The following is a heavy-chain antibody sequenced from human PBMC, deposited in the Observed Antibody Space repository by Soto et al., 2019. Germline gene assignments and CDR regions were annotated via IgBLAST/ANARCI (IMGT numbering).Heavy chain of an antibody. CDR2: IKQDGNEK. D-gene: IGHD2-15*01. Sequence: GGPLRLSCTSCGDRVYNSLITGSCQAPGKGLEWVANIKQDGNEKYYVDSVKGRFTISRDNSKNTLYLQMNSLRAEDTSVYYCASEYCSGGSCYYYGMDVWGQGTTVTVSS. CDR1: GDRVYNSL. J-gene: IGHJ6*02. V-gene: IGHV3-7*01. CDR3: ASEYCSGGSCYYYGMDV.